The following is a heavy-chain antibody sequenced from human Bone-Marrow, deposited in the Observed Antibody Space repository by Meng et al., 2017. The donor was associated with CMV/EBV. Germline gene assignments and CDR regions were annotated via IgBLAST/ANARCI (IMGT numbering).Heavy chain of an antibody. Sequence: SETLSLTCTVSGGSISSYYWSWIRQPAGKVLEWIGRIYTSGSTNYNPSLKSRVTISVDTSKNQFTLKLSSVTAAEPAVYYCARDRAGGGSYLDYWGQGPLVTVSS. V-gene: IGHV4-4*07. D-gene: IGHD1-26*01. CDR3: ARDRAGGGSYLDY. J-gene: IGHJ4*02. CDR1: GGSISSYY. CDR2: IYTSGST.